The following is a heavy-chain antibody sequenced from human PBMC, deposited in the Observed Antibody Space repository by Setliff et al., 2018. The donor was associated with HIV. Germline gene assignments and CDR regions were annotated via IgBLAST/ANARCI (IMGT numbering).Heavy chain of an antibody. CDR1: GGSIGTYY. V-gene: IGHV4-4*07. J-gene: IGHJ3*02. CDR3: AREGLWNCRGGMCNDGLDI. CDR2: IYASGT. D-gene: IGHD2-15*01. Sequence: SETLSLTCTVSGGSIGTYYWNWIRLPAGKGLEWIGRIYASGTNYNPSLTSRVTMSLDTSKRQFSLKLTSVTAADTAVYYCAREGLWNCRGGMCNDGLDIWGQGTKVTVSS.